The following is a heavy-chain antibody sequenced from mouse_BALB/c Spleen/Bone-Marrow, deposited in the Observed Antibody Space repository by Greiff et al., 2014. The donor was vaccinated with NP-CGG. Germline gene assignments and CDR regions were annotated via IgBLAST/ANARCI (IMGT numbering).Heavy chain of an antibody. Sequence: VQLQQSGPGLVKPSQSLSLTCTVTGYSITSDYAWNWIRQFPGNNLEWMGYINYSGSSSYNPSLKSRISITRDTSKNQFFLQLNSVTTEDTATYYCASQNWAWFTYWGQGTLVTVSA. D-gene: IGHD4-1*01. J-gene: IGHJ3*01. CDR1: GYSITSDYA. CDR3: ASQNWAWFTY. CDR2: INYSGSS. V-gene: IGHV3-2*02.